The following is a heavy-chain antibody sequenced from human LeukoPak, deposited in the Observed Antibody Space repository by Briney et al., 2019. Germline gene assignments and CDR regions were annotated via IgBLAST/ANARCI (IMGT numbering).Heavy chain of an antibody. V-gene: IGHV3-23*01. CDR3: ARVEQQLVRGY. CDR2: ISGGGGNT. D-gene: IGHD6-13*01. J-gene: IGHJ4*02. CDR1: GFTFSTYA. Sequence: GGSLRLSCAASGFTFSTYAVSWVRQAPGKGLEWVSVISGGGGNTYYADSVKGRFTISRDNTRNSVYLQMDSLRAEDTALYYCARVEQQLVRGYWGQGTLVTVSS.